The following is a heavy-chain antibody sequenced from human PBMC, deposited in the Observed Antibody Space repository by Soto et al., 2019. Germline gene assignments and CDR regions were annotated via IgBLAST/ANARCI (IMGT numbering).Heavy chain of an antibody. CDR2: ISYDGSNK. CDR1: GFTFSSYA. Sequence: QVQLVESGGGVVRPGRSLRLSCAASGFTFSSYAMHWVRQAPGKGLEWVAVISYDGSNKYYADSVKGRFTISRDNSKNTLYLQLNSLRAEDTAVYYCARAADYDFWSGYYDYWGQGTLVTVSS. V-gene: IGHV3-30-3*01. CDR3: ARAADYDFWSGYYDY. D-gene: IGHD3-3*01. J-gene: IGHJ4*02.